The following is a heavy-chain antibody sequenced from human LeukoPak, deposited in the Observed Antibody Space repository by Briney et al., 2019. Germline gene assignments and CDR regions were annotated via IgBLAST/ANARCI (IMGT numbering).Heavy chain of an antibody. CDR2: IYYSGST. J-gene: IGHJ3*02. D-gene: IGHD3-10*01. Sequence: SETLSLTCTVSGGSISSYYWSWIRQPPGKGLEWIGYIYYSGSTNYNPSLKSRVTISVDTSKNQFSLKLSSVTAADTAVYYCARHFIISGGGPLGRAFDIGAQGTMVTVSS. V-gene: IGHV4-59*08. CDR1: GGSISSYY. CDR3: ARHFIISGGGPLGRAFDI.